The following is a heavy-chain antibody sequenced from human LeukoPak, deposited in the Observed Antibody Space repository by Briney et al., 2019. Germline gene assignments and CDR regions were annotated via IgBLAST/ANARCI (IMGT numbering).Heavy chain of an antibody. J-gene: IGHJ4*02. CDR2: ISYDGTNK. Sequence: TGGSLRLSCVASGFTFSDYAMHWVRQAPGKGLEWVAVISYDGTNKYYADSVKGRFAISRDNSKNTLYLQMNSLTPEDTAVYYCARDLPAAGAGYLDYWGQGTLVTVSS. CDR1: GFTFSDYA. V-gene: IGHV3-30*09. D-gene: IGHD6-13*01. CDR3: ARDLPAAGAGYLDY.